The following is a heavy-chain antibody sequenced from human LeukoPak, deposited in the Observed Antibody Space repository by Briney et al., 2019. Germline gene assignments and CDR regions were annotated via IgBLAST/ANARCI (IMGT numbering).Heavy chain of an antibody. Sequence: GVSLRLSCAASGFTFSSYWMSWVRQAPGKGLEWVANIKQDGREKYYVDSVKGRFTISRDNAKNSLYLQMNSLRAEDTAVYYCARRLYYDYVWGSYRYKYYFDYWGQGTLVTVSS. CDR1: GFTFSSYW. CDR3: ARRLYYDYVWGSYRYKYYFDY. D-gene: IGHD3-16*02. CDR2: IKQDGREK. V-gene: IGHV3-7*01. J-gene: IGHJ4*02.